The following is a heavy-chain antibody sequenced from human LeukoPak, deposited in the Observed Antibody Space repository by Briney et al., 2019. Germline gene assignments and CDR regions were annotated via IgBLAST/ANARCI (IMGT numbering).Heavy chain of an antibody. CDR2: ISWNSGSI. Sequence: PGRSLRLSCAASGFTFDDYAMHWVRQAPGKGLEWVSGISWNSGSIGYADSVKGRFTISRDNAKNSLYLQMNSLRAEDTALYYCAKDEGPNTAMVNRVARGPKFDYWGQGTLVTVSS. D-gene: IGHD5-18*01. V-gene: IGHV3-9*01. CDR1: GFTFDDYA. CDR3: AKDEGPNTAMVNRVARGPKFDY. J-gene: IGHJ4*02.